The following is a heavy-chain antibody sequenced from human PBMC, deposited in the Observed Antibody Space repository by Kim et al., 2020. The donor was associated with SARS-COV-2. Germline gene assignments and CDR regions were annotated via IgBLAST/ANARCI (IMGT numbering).Heavy chain of an antibody. Sequence: GGSLRLSCAASGFTFSSYAMSWVRQAPGKGLEWVSAISGSGGSTYYADSVKGRFTISRDNSNNTLYLQMNSLRAEDTAVYYCAKVDSYNWNYATFDYWGQGTLVTVSS. CDR2: ISGSGGST. CDR1: GFTFSSYA. J-gene: IGHJ4*02. D-gene: IGHD1-7*01. V-gene: IGHV3-23*01. CDR3: AKVDSYNWNYATFDY.